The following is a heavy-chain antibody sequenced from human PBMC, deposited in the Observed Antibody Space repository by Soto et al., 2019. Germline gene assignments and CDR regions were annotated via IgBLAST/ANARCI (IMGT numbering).Heavy chain of an antibody. CDR2: IYYSGST. CDR3: ARAKGLLTVTTSWFDP. V-gene: IGHV4-30-4*01. J-gene: IGHJ5*02. D-gene: IGHD4-17*01. CDR1: GGSISSGDYY. Sequence: QVQLQESGPGLVKPSQTLSLTCTVSGGSISSGDYYWSWIRQPPGKGLEWIGYIYYSGSTYDNPSLRKRATISGDTSKNHFSLKLSAVTAADTGLYYGARAKGLLTVTTSWFDPWGQGTLVTVSS.